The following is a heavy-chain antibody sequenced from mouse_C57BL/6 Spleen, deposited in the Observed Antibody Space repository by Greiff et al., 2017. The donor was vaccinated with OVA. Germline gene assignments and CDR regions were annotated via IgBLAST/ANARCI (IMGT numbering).Heavy chain of an antibody. D-gene: IGHD2-3*01. CDR3: AREDGAMDY. Sequence: DVQLVESGPGLVKPSQSLSLTCSVTGYSITSGYYWNWIRQFPGNKLEWMGYISYDGSNNYNPSLKNRISITRDTSKNQFFLKLNSVTTEDTATYYCAREDGAMDYWGQGTSVTVSS. CDR2: ISYDGSN. J-gene: IGHJ4*01. CDR1: GYSITSGYY. V-gene: IGHV3-6*01.